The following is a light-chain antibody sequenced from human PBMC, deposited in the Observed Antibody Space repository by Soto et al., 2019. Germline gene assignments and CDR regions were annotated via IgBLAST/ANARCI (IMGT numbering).Light chain of an antibody. CDR3: QSYDDSLGGHVI. CDR2: DNT. CDR1: SSYIGAGAD. V-gene: IGLV1-40*01. J-gene: IGLJ2*01. Sequence: QSVLTQPPSVSGAPGQRGTISCTGSSSYIGAGADVHWYQQLPGTAPKLLIYDNTNRPSGVPNRFSGSKSGTSASLANTGLQAQEDADYYCQSYDDSLGGHVILGGGTKLTVL.